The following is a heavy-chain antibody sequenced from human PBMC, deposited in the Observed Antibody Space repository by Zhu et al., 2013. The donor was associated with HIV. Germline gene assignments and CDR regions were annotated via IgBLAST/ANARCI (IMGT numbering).Heavy chain of an antibody. Sequence: VHLVQSRGEVKRPGASVRVSCKASGYTFVNHDVTWVRQSPGQGLEWMAYINVQNGKTLYADRFQGRITVTADTSADTAFMELRSLTRTDDTYHYTSVRGVSIELRVGRASLVSTLWGR. CDR3: SVRGVSIELRVGRASLVSTL. D-gene: IGHD1-26*01. V-gene: IGHV1-18*02. J-gene: IGHJ2*01. CDR2: INVQNGKT. CDR1: GYTFVNHD.